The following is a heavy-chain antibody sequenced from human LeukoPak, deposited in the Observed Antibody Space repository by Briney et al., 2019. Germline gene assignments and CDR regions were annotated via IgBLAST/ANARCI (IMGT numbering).Heavy chain of an antibody. CDR3: ATEGEEWTNFDY. D-gene: IGHD3-3*01. CDR1: GFTFSTTG. J-gene: IGHJ4*02. Sequence: QPGRSLRLSCAASGFTFSTTGLHWVRQAPGKGLEWVAMISPDGSTTFYTDSMKGRLTIPRDNSNNTLYLQMNSLRLEDTALYYCATEGEEWTNFDYWGQGTLVTVSS. CDR2: ISPDGSTT. V-gene: IGHV3-30*04.